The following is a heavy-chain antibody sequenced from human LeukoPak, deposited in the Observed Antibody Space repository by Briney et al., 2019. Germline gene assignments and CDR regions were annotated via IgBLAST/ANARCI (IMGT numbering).Heavy chain of an antibody. V-gene: IGHV3-48*03. CDR2: ISSSGSTI. CDR3: ARDRNYYDSSGRVAFGAFDI. J-gene: IGHJ3*02. CDR1: GLTFSSYE. D-gene: IGHD3-22*01. Sequence: GGSLRLSCAASGLTFSSYEMNWVRQAPGKGLEWVSYISSSGSTIYYADSVKGRFTISRDNAKNSLYLQMNSLRAEDTAVYYCARDRNYYDSSGRVAFGAFDIWGQGTMVTVSS.